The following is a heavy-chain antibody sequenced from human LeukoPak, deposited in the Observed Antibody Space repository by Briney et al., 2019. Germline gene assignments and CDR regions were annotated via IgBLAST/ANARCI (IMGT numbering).Heavy chain of an antibody. CDR1: GFTLSRYA. Sequence: GGSLRLSCAASGFTLSRYAMHWVRQAPGKGLEWVAVISNDGNDEYHADSVKGRFTISRDNSKNTLYLQMNSLRAEDTAVYYCARDQYYDSSGSDAFDIWGQGTMVTVSS. CDR3: ARDQYYDSSGSDAFDI. D-gene: IGHD3-22*01. CDR2: ISNDGNDE. J-gene: IGHJ3*02. V-gene: IGHV3-30-3*01.